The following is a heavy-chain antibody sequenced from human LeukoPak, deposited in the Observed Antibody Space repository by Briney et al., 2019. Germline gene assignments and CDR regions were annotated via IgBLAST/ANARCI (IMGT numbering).Heavy chain of an antibody. CDR3: ARGETDTAMVTVDY. D-gene: IGHD5-18*01. Sequence: ASVKVSCKASGYTFTSYGISWVRQAPGQGLEWMGWISAYNGNTNHAQKLQGRVTMTTDTSTSTAYMELRSLRSDDTAVYYCARGETDTAMVTVDYWGQGTLVTVSS. V-gene: IGHV1-18*01. CDR1: GYTFTSYG. CDR2: ISAYNGNT. J-gene: IGHJ4*02.